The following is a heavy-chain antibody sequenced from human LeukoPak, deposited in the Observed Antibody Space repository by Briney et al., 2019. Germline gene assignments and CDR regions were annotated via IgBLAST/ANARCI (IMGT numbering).Heavy chain of an antibody. D-gene: IGHD5-24*01. V-gene: IGHV1-69*05. Sequence: SVKVSCKASGGTFSSYAISWVRQAPGQGLEWMGGIIPNFGTANYAQKFQGRVTITTDESTSTAYMELSSLRSEDTAVYYCARGARDGYNAPFDYWGQGTLVTVSS. J-gene: IGHJ4*02. CDR3: ARGARDGYNAPFDY. CDR2: IIPNFGTA. CDR1: GGTFSSYA.